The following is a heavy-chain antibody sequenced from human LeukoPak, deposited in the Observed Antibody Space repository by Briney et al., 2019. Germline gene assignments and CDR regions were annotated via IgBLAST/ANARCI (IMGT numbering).Heavy chain of an antibody. CDR3: ARESGSYYGVTLDY. CDR2: IYSGGRT. V-gene: IGHV3-66*01. D-gene: IGHD1-26*01. J-gene: IGHJ4*02. Sequence: GGSLRLSCAAPGFTVSSNYMGWVRQAPGKGLEWVSVIYSGGRTEYADSVKGRFTISRDNSKNTLYLQMNSLRAEDTAVHYCARESGSYYGVTLDYWGQGTLVTVSS. CDR1: GFTVSSNY.